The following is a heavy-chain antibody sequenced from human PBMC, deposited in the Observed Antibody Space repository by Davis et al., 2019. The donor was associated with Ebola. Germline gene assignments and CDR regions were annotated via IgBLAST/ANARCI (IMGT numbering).Heavy chain of an antibody. CDR1: GFTVSSNY. D-gene: IGHD3-9*01. V-gene: IGHV3-66*01. CDR3: ARDRFPYYDILTGYNYYYGMDV. Sequence: PGGSLRLSCAASGFTVSSNYMSWVRQAPGKGLEWVSVIYSGGSTYYADSVKGRFTISRDNSKNTLYLQMNSLRAEDTAVYYCARDRFPYYDILTGYNYYYGMDVWGQGTTVTVSS. CDR2: IYSGGST. J-gene: IGHJ6*02.